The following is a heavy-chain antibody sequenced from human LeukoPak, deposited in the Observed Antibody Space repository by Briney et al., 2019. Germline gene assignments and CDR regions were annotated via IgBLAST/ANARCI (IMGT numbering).Heavy chain of an antibody. J-gene: IGHJ4*02. CDR3: VKDLSYESSGHVLEY. D-gene: IGHD3-22*01. CDR2: ISWDGTT. V-gene: IGHV3-43*01. CDR1: GFTFEDYT. Sequence: PGGSLRLSCVASGFTFEDYTMHWVRQAPGKTLEWVSLISWDGTTYYTDSVKGRFTISRDNSKNSLYLQMDTLRSEDTAFYYCVKDLSYESSGHVLEYWGQGTLFTVSS.